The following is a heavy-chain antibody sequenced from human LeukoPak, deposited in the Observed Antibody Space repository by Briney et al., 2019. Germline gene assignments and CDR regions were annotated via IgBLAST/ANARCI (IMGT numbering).Heavy chain of an antibody. D-gene: IGHD5-12*01. CDR1: GYTFTSYD. Sequence: ASVNVSCKASGYTFTSYDINWVRQATGQGLEWMGWMNPNSGNTGYAQKFQGRVTMTRNTSISTAYMELSSLRSEDTAVYYCARGRSGYDLDAFDIWGQGTMVTVSS. V-gene: IGHV1-8*01. J-gene: IGHJ3*02. CDR3: ARGRSGYDLDAFDI. CDR2: MNPNSGNT.